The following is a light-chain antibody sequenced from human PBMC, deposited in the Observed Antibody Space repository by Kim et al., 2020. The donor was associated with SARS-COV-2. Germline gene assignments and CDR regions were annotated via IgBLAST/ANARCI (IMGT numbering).Light chain of an antibody. V-gene: IGLV3-19*01. CDR2: GKN. CDR1: SLRSYY. Sequence: VALEQTVSITCQGDSLRSYYATWYQQKQGQAPILVIYGKNNRPSGIPDRFSGSSSGNPASLTITGTRAGDEADYYCNSRDSNDNVVFGGGTQLTVL. J-gene: IGLJ2*01. CDR3: NSRDSNDNVV.